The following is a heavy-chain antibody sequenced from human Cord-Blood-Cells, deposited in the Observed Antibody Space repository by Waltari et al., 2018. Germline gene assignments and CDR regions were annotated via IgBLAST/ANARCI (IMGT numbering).Heavy chain of an antibody. CDR3: ATNTPPYDSSGYYFDY. CDR1: GYTLTELS. D-gene: IGHD3-22*01. Sequence: QVQLVQSGAEVKKPGASVKVSCKVSGYTLTELSMHWVRQAPGKGLEWMGGFEPEEGETIDAQKFQCRVTMTEDTSTDTAYMELSSLRSEDTAVYYCATNTPPYDSSGYYFDYWGQGTLVTVSS. J-gene: IGHJ4*02. CDR2: FEPEEGET. V-gene: IGHV1-24*01.